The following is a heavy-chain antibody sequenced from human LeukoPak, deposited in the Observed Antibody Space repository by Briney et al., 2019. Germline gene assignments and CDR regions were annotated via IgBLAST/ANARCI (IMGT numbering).Heavy chain of an antibody. D-gene: IGHD3-3*01. CDR2: IKQDGSEK. CDR1: GFTFSSYW. CDR3: GRVQADFWSGKADC. J-gene: IGHJ4*02. V-gene: IGHV3-7*01. Sequence: PGGSLRLSCAASGFTFSSYWMSWVRQAPGKGLEWVANIKQDGSEKYYVDSVKGRFTISRDNAKNSLYLQMNSLRAEDTAVYYCGRVQADFWSGKADCWGQGTLVTVSS.